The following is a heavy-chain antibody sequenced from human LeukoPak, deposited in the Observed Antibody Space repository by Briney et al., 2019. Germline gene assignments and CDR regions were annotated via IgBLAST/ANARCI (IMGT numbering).Heavy chain of an antibody. Sequence: SETLSLTCTVSGGSVSSGSYYWSWIRQPPGKGLEWIGYIYYSGSTNYNPSLKSRVTISVDTSKNQFPLKLSSVTAADTAVYYCARVLDVGWFDPWGQGTLVTVSS. CDR3: ARVLDVGWFDP. CDR1: GGSVSSGSYY. D-gene: IGHD1-1*01. J-gene: IGHJ5*02. CDR2: IYYSGST. V-gene: IGHV4-61*01.